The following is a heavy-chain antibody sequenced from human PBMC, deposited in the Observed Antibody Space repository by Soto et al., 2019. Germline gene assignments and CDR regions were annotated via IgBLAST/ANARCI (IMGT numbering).Heavy chain of an antibody. CDR1: GFTFSDYY. CDR3: ATILAVGTSTHWYFDP. Sequence: QVQLVESGGGLVKPGGSLRLSCAASGFTFSDYYMSWIRQAPGKGLEWVSYISSRGSTIYYADSVKGRLTISRDNAKNSLHLKMNSLTAEDTAVYYCATILAVGTSTHWYFDPWGRGTLVTVSS. V-gene: IGHV3-11*01. D-gene: IGHD6-13*01. CDR2: ISSRGSTI. J-gene: IGHJ2*01.